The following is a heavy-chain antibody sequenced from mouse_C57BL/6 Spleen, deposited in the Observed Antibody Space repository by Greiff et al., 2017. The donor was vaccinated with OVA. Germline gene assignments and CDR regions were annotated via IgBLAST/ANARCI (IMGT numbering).Heavy chain of an antibody. CDR3: ARYGYYDAMDY. CDR1: GYTFTSYG. CDR2: IYPRSGNT. V-gene: IGHV1-81*01. Sequence: QVQLKQSGAELARPGASVKLSCKASGYTFTSYGISWVKQRTGQGLEWIGEIYPRSGNTYYNEKFKGKATLTADKSSSTAYMELRSLTSEDSAVYFCARYGYYDAMDYWGQGTSVTVSS. J-gene: IGHJ4*01. D-gene: IGHD2-2*01.